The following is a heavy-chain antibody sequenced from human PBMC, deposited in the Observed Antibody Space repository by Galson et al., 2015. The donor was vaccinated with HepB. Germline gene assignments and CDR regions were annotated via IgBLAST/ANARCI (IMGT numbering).Heavy chain of an antibody. CDR1: GYTFTMYS. CDR3: ARSGRFGISSADHGLF. D-gene: IGHD6-13*01. V-gene: IGHV1-3*01. CDR2: IHPANGQT. Sequence: SVKVSCKASGYTFTMYSLHWVRQAPGQRPEWMGRIHPANGQTIYSRSFQGRVTITRDTSANSIYLDLRSLRSEDTGVYYCARSGRFGISSADHGLFWGQGTLITVSS. J-gene: IGHJ4*02.